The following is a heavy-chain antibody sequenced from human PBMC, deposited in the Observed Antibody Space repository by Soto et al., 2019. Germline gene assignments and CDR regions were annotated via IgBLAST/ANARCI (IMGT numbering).Heavy chain of an antibody. J-gene: IGHJ6*02. V-gene: IGHV5-51*01. CDR1: GYSFSNHW. Sequence: PGESLKICCEGSGYSFSNHWIGWVRQMPGKGLEWTGIIYPGDSDARYSPSFEGQVTISADKSISTAYLQWSSLKASDTALYYCATTTGDYYGVDVWGQGTTVTVLL. CDR3: ATTTGDYYGVDV. D-gene: IGHD2-2*01. CDR2: IYPGDSDA.